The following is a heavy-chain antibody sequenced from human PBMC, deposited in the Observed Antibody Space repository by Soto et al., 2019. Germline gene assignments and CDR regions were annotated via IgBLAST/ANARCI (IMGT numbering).Heavy chain of an antibody. CDR1: GFTFSSYG. CDR2: IWYDGSNK. J-gene: IGHJ6*03. V-gene: IGHV3-33*01. Sequence: GGSLRLSCAASGFTFSSYGMHWVRQAPGKGLEWVAVIWYDGSNKYYADSVKGRFTISRDNSKNTLYLQMNSLRAEDTAVYYCARANGDPGYYYYMDVWGKGTTVTVSS. CDR3: ARANGDPGYYYYMDV.